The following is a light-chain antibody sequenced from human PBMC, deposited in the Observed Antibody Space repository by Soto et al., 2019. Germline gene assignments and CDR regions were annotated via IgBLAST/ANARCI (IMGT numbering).Light chain of an antibody. CDR1: QSVSSSY. J-gene: IGKJ5*01. V-gene: IGKV3-20*01. Sequence: EIVVTQSPGTLSLSPGARATLSCRGSQSVSSSYLAWYQQKPGQAPGLLIYEASTRATGIPARFSGSGSGTDFTLTISSLQPEDFATYYCQQLNSYPPITFGQGTRLEIK. CDR3: QQLNSYPPIT. CDR2: EAS.